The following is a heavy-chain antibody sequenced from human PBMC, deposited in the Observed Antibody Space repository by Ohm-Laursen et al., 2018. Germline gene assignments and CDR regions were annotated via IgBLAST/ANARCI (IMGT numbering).Heavy chain of an antibody. CDR1: GGSVSGYY. J-gene: IGHJ4*02. CDR3: ARGYVGQFWDY. D-gene: IGHD3-3*01. Sequence: GTLSLTCAVSGGSVSGYYWSWIRQPAGKGLEWIGRIYTGGSANYNPSLKSRVTVSVDTSENQFSLNLNSVTAADTAVYYCARGYVGQFWDYWGQGTLVTVSS. CDR2: IYTGGSA. V-gene: IGHV4-4*07.